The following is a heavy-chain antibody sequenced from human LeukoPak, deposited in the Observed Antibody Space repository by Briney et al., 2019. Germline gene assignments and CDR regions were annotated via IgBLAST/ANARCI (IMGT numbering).Heavy chain of an antibody. Sequence: ASVKVSCKASGYTFTSYGISWVRQAPGQGLEWMGWISAYNGNTNYAQKLQGRVTITTDTSTSTAYMEMRSLRSDDTAVYYCARVEMRDSSSDYWGQGTLVTVSS. CDR2: ISAYNGNT. D-gene: IGHD6-13*01. CDR1: GYTFTSYG. V-gene: IGHV1-18*01. J-gene: IGHJ4*02. CDR3: ARVEMRDSSSDY.